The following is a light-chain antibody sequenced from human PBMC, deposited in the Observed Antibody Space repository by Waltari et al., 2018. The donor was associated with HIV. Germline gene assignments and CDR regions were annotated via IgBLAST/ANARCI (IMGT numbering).Light chain of an antibody. V-gene: IGLV3-25*03. CDR1: ALPKQY. Sequence: SYELTQPPSVSVSPGQTARITCSGDALPKQYAYWYQQKPGQAPVLVIYKDSERPSGIPERVSGSSSGTTVTLTISGVQAEDEADYDCKSADSSATYRVFGGGTKLTVL. J-gene: IGLJ3*02. CDR2: KDS. CDR3: KSADSSATYRV.